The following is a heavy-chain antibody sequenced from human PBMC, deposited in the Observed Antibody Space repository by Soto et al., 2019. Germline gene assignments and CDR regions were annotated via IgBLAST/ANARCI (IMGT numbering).Heavy chain of an antibody. V-gene: IGHV4-59*01. D-gene: IGHD7-27*01. CDR1: GGSINSYY. Sequence: SETLSLTCNVSGGSINSYYWSCIRQSPGKGLEWIGYVYYTGDTNYNPSLKSRVTISVDPSKSQFSLKLNSVTAADTAVYFCARLGASRTLVWGQGTMVTVSS. CDR2: VYYTGDT. CDR3: ARLGASRTLV. J-gene: IGHJ3*01.